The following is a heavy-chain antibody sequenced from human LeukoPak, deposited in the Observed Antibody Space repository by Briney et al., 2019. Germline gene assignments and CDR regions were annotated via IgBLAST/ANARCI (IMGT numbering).Heavy chain of an antibody. CDR2: IYTSGST. D-gene: IGHD3-22*01. CDR3: ARAGNYYYDSSGPFDY. V-gene: IGHV4-61*02. Sequence: SETLSLTCTVSGGSISSGSYYWSWIRQPAGKGLEWIGRIYTSGSTNYDPSLKSRVTISVDTSKNQSSLKLSSVTAADTAVYYCARAGNYYYDSSGPFDYWGQGTLVTVSS. CDR1: GGSISSGSYY. J-gene: IGHJ4*02.